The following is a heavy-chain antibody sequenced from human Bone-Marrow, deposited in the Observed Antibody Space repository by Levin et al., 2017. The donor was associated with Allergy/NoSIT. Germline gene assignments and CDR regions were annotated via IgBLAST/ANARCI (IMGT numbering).Heavy chain of an antibody. CDR3: ATAMVQGWEWFDR. CDR1: GYTLTELS. J-gene: IGHJ5*02. V-gene: IGHV1-24*01. CDR2: FDPEDGKT. Sequence: ASVKVSCKVSGYTLTELSMHWVRQAPGKGLEWMGGFDPEDGKTIYAQKFQGRVSMTEDTSTDTAYMELSSLRSEDTAGHYCATAMVQGWEWFDRWGQGRLDTISS. D-gene: IGHD3-10*01.